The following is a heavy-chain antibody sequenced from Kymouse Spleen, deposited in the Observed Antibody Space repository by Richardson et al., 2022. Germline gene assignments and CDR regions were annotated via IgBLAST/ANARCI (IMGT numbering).Heavy chain of an antibody. J-gene: IGHJ6*02. Sequence: QVQLQESGPGLVKPSETLSLTCTVSGGSVSSGSYYWSWIRQPPGKGLEWIGYIYYSGSTNYNPSLKSRVTISVDTSKNQFSLKLSSVTAADTAVYYCARDYDFWSGYYTYYYYYGMDVWGQGTTVTVSS. CDR2: IYYSGST. CDR1: GGSVSSGSYY. V-gene: IGHV4-61*01. CDR3: ARDYDFWSGYYTYYYYYGMDV. D-gene: IGHD3-3*01.